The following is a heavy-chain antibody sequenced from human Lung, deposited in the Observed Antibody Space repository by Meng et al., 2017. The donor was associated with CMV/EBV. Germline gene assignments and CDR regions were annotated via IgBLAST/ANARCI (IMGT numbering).Heavy chain of an antibody. CDR2: IYYSGST. D-gene: IGHD3-3*01. V-gene: IGHV4-39*06. Sequence: SETXSLTCSVSGASISSRNYYWGWIRQPPGKGPEWIGSIYYSGSTQYNPSLKSRVTISVDTSKNQFTLKLNSVNAAETDVYYCAREKRTGEFEFWSVFYWXQGTXVTVSS. CDR1: GASISSRNYY. J-gene: IGHJ4*02. CDR3: AREKRTGEFEFWSVFY.